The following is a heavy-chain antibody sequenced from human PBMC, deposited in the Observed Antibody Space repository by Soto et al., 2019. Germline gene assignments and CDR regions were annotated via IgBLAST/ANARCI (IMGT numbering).Heavy chain of an antibody. Sequence: ESGGGLVQPGGSLRLSCAASGFTFSSNWMNWVRQAPGKGLEWVANIKQDGSEKYYVDSVKGRFTISRDNAKNSLYLQMNSLRAEDTAVYYCARDLGYCSGGTCYSVLDYWGQGTLVTVSS. J-gene: IGHJ4*02. V-gene: IGHV3-7*01. CDR1: GFTFSSNW. D-gene: IGHD2-15*01. CDR3: ARDLGYCSGGTCYSVLDY. CDR2: IKQDGSEK.